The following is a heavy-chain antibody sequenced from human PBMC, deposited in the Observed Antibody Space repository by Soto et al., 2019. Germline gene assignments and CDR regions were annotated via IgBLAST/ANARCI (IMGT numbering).Heavy chain of an antibody. CDR3: AREVNVVALSDAFDI. V-gene: IGHV4-30-4*01. CDR2: ISNRGTP. D-gene: IGHD2-8*01. Sequence: QVQLQESGPGLVKPSQTLSLICTVSGDSISSDNYFRSWIRQPPGQGLEWIGYISNRGTPYYNPSLKSRVTTSLDTSKNRFSLDMYSVTAADTAVYYCAREVNVVALSDAFDIWGQGTMVTVSS. CDR1: GDSISSDNYF. J-gene: IGHJ3*02.